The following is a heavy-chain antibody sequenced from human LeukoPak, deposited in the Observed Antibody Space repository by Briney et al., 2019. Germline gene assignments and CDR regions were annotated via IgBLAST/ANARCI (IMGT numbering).Heavy chain of an antibody. D-gene: IGHD3-10*01. CDR2: ISSDGSII. V-gene: IGHV3-48*03. Sequence: GGSLRLSCAASGFPFRTYEINWVRQAPGKGLEWVSFISSDGSIIYYADSVKGRFTISRDNAKNSLYLQMNSLRAEDTAVYYCARDRISMVRGVSALGYWGQGALVTVSS. J-gene: IGHJ4*02. CDR3: ARDRISMVRGVSALGY. CDR1: GFPFRTYE.